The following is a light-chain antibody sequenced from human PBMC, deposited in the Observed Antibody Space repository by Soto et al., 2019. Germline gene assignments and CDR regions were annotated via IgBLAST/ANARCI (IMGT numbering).Light chain of an antibody. Sequence: DIQMTQSPSSLSASVGDTVTITCRASQTIGSYLSWYHQIPGKPPKLLIYAVSRLQTGVPSRFSGSGSGTDFTLTISSLQPEDVSTYYCQQSFNTPYSFGQGT. CDR2: AVS. CDR1: QTIGSY. CDR3: QQSFNTPYS. J-gene: IGKJ2*03. V-gene: IGKV1-39*01.